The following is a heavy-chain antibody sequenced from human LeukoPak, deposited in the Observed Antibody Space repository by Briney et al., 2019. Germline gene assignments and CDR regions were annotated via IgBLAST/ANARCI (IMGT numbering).Heavy chain of an antibody. Sequence: GGSLRLSCAASGFTFSSYWMSWVRQTPGKGLEWVANIKHDGSERYYVDSVKGRFTISRDNARNSLYLQMNSPRVEDTAVYYCARDPELSYECYYDGSGYLAYWGQGTLVTVSS. V-gene: IGHV3-7*01. CDR3: ARDPELSYECYYDGSGYLAY. CDR2: IKHDGSER. D-gene: IGHD3-22*01. J-gene: IGHJ4*02. CDR1: GFTFSSYW.